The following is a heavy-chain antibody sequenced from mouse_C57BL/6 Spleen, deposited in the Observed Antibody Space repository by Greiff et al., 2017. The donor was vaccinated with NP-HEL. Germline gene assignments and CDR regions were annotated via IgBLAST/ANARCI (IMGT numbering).Heavy chain of an antibody. V-gene: IGHV1-22*01. CDR3: ARKRDGYYVGAMDY. CDR2: INPNNGGT. CDR1: GYTFTDYN. D-gene: IGHD2-3*01. Sequence: EVQLQQSGPELVKPGASVKMSCKASGYTFTDYNMHWVKQSHGKSLEWIGYINPNNGGTSDNQKFKGKATLTVNKSSSTAYMELRSLTSEDSAVYYCARKRDGYYVGAMDYWGQGTSVTVSS. J-gene: IGHJ4*01.